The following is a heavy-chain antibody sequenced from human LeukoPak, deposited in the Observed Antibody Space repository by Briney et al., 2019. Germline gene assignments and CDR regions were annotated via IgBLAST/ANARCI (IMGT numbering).Heavy chain of an antibody. CDR2: INPNSGGT. V-gene: IGHV1-2*04. CDR1: GYTFTGYY. J-gene: IGHJ5*02. Sequence: ASVKASCKASGYTFTGYYMHWVRQAPGQGLEWMGWINPNSGGTNYAQKFQGWVTMTRDTSISTAYMELSRLRSDDTAVYYCARVVAAAGTGWFDPWGQGTLVTVSS. D-gene: IGHD6-13*01. CDR3: ARVVAAAGTGWFDP.